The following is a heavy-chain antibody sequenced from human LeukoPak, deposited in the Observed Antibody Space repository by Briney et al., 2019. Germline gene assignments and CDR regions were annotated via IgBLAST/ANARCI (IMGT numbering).Heavy chain of an antibody. Sequence: GALRLSCAASGFTFSSYGMHWVRQAPGKGLEWVAVISYDGSNKYHADSVKGRFTISRDNSKNTLYLQMNSLRAEDTAVYYCAKDSGSYAYNWFDPWDQGTLVTVSS. CDR3: AKDSGSYAYNWFDP. CDR1: GFTFSSYG. J-gene: IGHJ5*02. V-gene: IGHV3-30*18. CDR2: ISYDGSNK. D-gene: IGHD1-26*01.